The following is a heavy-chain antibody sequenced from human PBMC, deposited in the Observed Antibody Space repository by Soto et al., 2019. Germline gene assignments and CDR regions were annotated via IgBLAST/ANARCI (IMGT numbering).Heavy chain of an antibody. D-gene: IGHD3-22*01. CDR2: ISYSGRT. Sequence: QVQLQESGPGLVKPSQTLSLTCTVSGDSISSGAYYWSWIRQHPGKGLEWIGYISYSGRTYYNPSLKSRLPXSXDXXENQFSLKLTSVTAADTAMYSCARARQYYDSEFDPWGQGTLVTVSS. V-gene: IGHV4-31*03. CDR3: ARARQYYDSEFDP. J-gene: IGHJ5*02. CDR1: GDSISSGAYY.